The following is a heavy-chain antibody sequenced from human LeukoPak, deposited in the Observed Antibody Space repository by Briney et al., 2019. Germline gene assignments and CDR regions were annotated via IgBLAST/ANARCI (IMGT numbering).Heavy chain of an antibody. J-gene: IGHJ3*02. CDR1: GFTFSSYG. CDR3: VVVVAATSAIYAFDI. V-gene: IGHV3-30*02. Sequence: GGSLRLSCAAPGFTFSSYGMHWVRQAPGKGLEWVAFIRYDGSNKYYADSVKGRFTISRDNSKNTLYLQMNSLRAEDTAVYYCVVVVAATSAIYAFDIWGQGTMVTVSS. D-gene: IGHD2-15*01. CDR2: IRYDGSNK.